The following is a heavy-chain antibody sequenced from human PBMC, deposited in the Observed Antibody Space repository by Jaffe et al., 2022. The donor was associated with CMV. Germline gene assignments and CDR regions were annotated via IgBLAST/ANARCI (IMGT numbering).Heavy chain of an antibody. CDR3: ARHGDQWLVPYYFDY. CDR2: IYYSGST. D-gene: IGHD6-19*01. J-gene: IGHJ4*02. Sequence: QLQLQESGPGLVKPSETLSLTCTVSGGSISSSSYYWGWIRQPPGKGLEWIGSIYYSGSTYYNPSLKSRVTISVDTSKNQFSLKLSSVTAADTAVYYCARHGDQWLVPYYFDYWGQGTLVTVSS. CDR1: GGSISSSSYY. V-gene: IGHV4-39*01.